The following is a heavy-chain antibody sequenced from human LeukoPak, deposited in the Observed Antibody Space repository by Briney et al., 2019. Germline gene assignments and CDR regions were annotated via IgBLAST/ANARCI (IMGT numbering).Heavy chain of an antibody. CDR1: GYSISSGYY. CDR3: ARVDIILMVYAMGAFDI. D-gene: IGHD2-8*01. Sequence: SETLSLTCAVSGYSISSGYYWGWIRQPPGKGLEWIGSIYHSGTTYYNPSLKSRLIISIDTSKNQFSLRLSSVTAADTAVYYCARVDIILMVYAMGAFDIWGQGTMVTVSS. V-gene: IGHV4-38-2*01. CDR2: IYHSGTT. J-gene: IGHJ3*02.